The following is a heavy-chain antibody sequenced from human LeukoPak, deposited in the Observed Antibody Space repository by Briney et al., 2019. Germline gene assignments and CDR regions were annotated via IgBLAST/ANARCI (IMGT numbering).Heavy chain of an antibody. V-gene: IGHV3-15*01. D-gene: IGHD1-1*01. CDR3: TTGQGKTYDDY. CDR2: IKRESDGGTT. Sequence: GGSLRLSCAGSGFIFSYAWMSWVRQAPGKGLELVGRIKRESDGGTTDYGAPVKGRFIISRDDSKTTVYLQTNSLRTEDTAVYYCTTGQGKTYDDYWGQGTLVTVSS. J-gene: IGHJ4*02. CDR1: GFIFSYAW.